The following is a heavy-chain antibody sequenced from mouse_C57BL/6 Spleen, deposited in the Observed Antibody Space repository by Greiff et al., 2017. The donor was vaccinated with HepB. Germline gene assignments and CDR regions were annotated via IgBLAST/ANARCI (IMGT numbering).Heavy chain of an antibody. J-gene: IGHJ2*01. CDR2: INYDGSST. CDR1: GFTFSDYY. Sequence: EVKLMESEGGLVQPGSSMKLSCTASGFTFSDYYMAWVRQVPEKGLEWVANINYDGSSTYYLDSLKGRFIISRDNAKNILYLQMSSLKSEDTATYYCARDQGYLYFDYWGQGTTLTVSS. V-gene: IGHV5-16*01. CDR3: ARDQGYLYFDY.